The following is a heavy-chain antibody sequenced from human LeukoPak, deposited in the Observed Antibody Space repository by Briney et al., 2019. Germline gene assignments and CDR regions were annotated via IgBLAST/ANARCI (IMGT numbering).Heavy chain of an antibody. D-gene: IGHD2-2*01. J-gene: IGHJ6*02. CDR1: GGSFSGYY. CDR2: INHSGST. V-gene: IGHV4-34*01. Sequence: PSETLSLTCAVYGGSFSGYYWSWIRQPPGKGLEWIGEINHSGSTNYNPSLKSRVTTSVDTSKNQFSLKLSSVTAADTAVYYCARGVVPAAMRVYYYYYYGMDVWGQGTTVTVSS. CDR3: ARGVVPAAMRVYYYYYYGMDV.